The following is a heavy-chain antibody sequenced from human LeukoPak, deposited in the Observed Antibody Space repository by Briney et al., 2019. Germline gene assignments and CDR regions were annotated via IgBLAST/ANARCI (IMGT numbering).Heavy chain of an antibody. CDR3: AKGGRGNGEVY. V-gene: IGHV3-7*01. D-gene: IGHD2-8*01. J-gene: IGHJ4*02. CDR2: IKQDGSEK. Sequence: GGSLRLSCAASGFIFSSYWMIWVRQAPGKGLEWVANIKQDGSEKNYVDSVKGRFTISRDNAKSSLFLQMNDLRAEDTAVYYCAKGGRGNGEVYWGQGTLVTVSS. CDR1: GFIFSSYW.